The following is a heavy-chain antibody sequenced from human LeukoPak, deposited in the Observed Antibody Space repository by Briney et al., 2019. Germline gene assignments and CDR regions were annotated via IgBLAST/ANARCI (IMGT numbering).Heavy chain of an antibody. J-gene: IGHJ4*02. V-gene: IGHV1-18*01. D-gene: IGHD1-7*01. CDR3: ARDLSRNYEDY. CDR1: SYTFTNYG. CDR2: ISAYNGNT. Sequence: ASVKVSCKASSYTFTNYGISWVRQAPGQGLEWMGWISAYNGNTNYAQKLQGRVTMTTDTSTSTAYMELRSLRSDDTAVYYCARDLSRNYEDYWGQGTLVTVSS.